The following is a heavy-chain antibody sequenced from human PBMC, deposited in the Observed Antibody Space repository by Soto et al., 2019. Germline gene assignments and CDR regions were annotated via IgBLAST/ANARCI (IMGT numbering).Heavy chain of an antibody. CDR2: ISSSSSYT. CDR1: GFTFSDYY. Sequence: GGTLRLSCAASGFTFSDYYMSWIRQAPGKGLEWVSYISSSSSYTNYADSVKGRFTISRDNAKNSLYLQMNSLRAEDTAVYYCARPDGGSDYWYFDLWGRGTLVTVSS. D-gene: IGHD3-16*01. J-gene: IGHJ2*01. CDR3: ARPDGGSDYWYFDL. V-gene: IGHV3-11*06.